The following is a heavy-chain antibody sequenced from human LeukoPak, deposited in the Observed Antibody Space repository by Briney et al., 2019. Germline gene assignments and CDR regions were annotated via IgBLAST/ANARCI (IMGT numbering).Heavy chain of an antibody. D-gene: IGHD3-10*01. CDR3: ARGFRDENWFDP. V-gene: IGHV4-61*02. Sequence: SQTLSLTCTVSGSSISSGSYYWSWIRQPAGKGLEWIGRIYTSGSTNYNPSLKSRVTISVDTSKNQFSLKLSSVTAADTAVYYCARGFRDENWFDPWGQGTLVTVSS. CDR2: IYTSGST. J-gene: IGHJ5*02. CDR1: GSSISSGSYY.